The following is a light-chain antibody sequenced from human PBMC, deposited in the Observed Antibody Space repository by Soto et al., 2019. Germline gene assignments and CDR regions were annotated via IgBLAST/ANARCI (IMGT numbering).Light chain of an antibody. CDR1: QSVSSY. CDR2: AAS. CDR3: QQRRNSPRP. V-gene: IGKV3-11*01. J-gene: IGKJ3*01. Sequence: EIVLTQSPATLSLSPGERATLFCRASQSVSSYLACYQQKPGQAPRLLIYAASNRATGIPARFSGSGSETDVPLTISSLQPEEFAVECWQQRRNSPRPFRPGTKVDIK.